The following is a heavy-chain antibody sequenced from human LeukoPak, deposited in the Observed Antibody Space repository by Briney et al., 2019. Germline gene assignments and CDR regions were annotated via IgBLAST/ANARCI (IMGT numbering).Heavy chain of an antibody. CDR3: ARRESSGYYSP. CDR2: IYYSGST. Sequence: SSETLSLTCTVSGDSISTHYWSWIRQPPGKGLEWIGYIYYSGSTNYNPSLKSRVTISVDTSKNQFSLKLSSVTAADTAVYYCARRESSGYYSPWGQGTLVTVSS. D-gene: IGHD3-22*01. J-gene: IGHJ4*02. CDR1: GDSISTHY. V-gene: IGHV4-59*11.